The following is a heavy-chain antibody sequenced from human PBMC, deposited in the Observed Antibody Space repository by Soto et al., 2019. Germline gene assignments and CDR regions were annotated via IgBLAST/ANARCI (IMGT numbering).Heavy chain of an antibody. Sequence: QVQLVESGGGVAQPGRCLRLSCAVSGFTFSDYGMHWVRQAPGKGLEWVAVVSYDGSYKYYADSVKGRFTVSRDLSGNTLFLQMNSLRLEDTAVYFCAKEMYPRTVLDSSSPWGDYWGQGTLVAVSS. CDR3: AKEMYPRTVLDSSSPWGDY. V-gene: IGHV3-30*18. J-gene: IGHJ4*02. CDR2: VSYDGSYK. CDR1: GFTFSDYG. D-gene: IGHD6-6*01.